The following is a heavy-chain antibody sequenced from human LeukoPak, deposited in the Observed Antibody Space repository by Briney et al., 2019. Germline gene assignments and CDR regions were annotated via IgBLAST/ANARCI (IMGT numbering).Heavy chain of an antibody. CDR1: GGSISSGDYY. D-gene: IGHD2-15*01. CDR3: ARDRTGYCSGGSCYTAQGFDP. V-gene: IGHV4-61*08. CDR2: IYYSGST. J-gene: IGHJ5*02. Sequence: PSETLSLTCNVSGGSISSGDYYWSWIRQPPGKGLEWIGYIYYSGSTNYNPSLKSRVTISVDTSKNQFSLKLSSVTAADTAVYYCARDRTGYCSGGSCYTAQGFDPWGQGTLVTVSS.